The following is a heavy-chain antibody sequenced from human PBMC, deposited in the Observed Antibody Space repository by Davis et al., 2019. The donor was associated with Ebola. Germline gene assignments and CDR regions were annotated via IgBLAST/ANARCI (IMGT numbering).Heavy chain of an antibody. CDR2: IRSKANSYAT. D-gene: IGHD1-26*01. CDR1: GFTFSSYE. CDR3: SGSYRGFDY. V-gene: IGHV3-73*01. Sequence: GGSLRLSCAASGFTFSSYEMNWVRQAPGKGLEWVGRIRSKANSYATAYAASVKGRFTISRDDSKNTAYLQMNSLKTEDTAVYYCSGSYRGFDYWGQGTLVTVSS. J-gene: IGHJ4*02.